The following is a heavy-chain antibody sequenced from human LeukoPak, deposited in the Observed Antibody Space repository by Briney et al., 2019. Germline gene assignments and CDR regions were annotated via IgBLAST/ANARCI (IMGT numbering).Heavy chain of an antibody. V-gene: IGHV3-21*01. CDR3: ARARYDSSGYYPLGDY. CDR2: ISSSSSYI. CDR1: GFTFSSYS. Sequence: KAGGSLRLSCAASGFTFSSYSMNWVRQAPGKGLEWVSSISSSSSYIYYADSVKGRFTISRDNAKNSLYLQMNSLRAEDTAVYFCARARYDSSGYYPLGDYWGQGTLVTVSS. J-gene: IGHJ4*02. D-gene: IGHD3-22*01.